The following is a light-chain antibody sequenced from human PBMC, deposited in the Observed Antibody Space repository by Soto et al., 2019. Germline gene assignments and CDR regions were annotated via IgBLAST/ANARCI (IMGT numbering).Light chain of an antibody. CDR3: SSYTSTSTLV. Sequence: QYALTQPASVSGSPGQSITVSCTGTSSDVGTYNYVSWYQQFPGKAPKLMIYDVSNRPSGVSNRFSGSKSGNTASLTISGLQAEDEADYYCSSYTSTSTLVFGGGTKLTVL. V-gene: IGLV2-14*01. CDR2: DVS. CDR1: SSDVGTYNY. J-gene: IGLJ2*01.